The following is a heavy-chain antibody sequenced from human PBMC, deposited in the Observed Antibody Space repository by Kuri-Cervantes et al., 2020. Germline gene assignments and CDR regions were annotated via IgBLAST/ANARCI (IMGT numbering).Heavy chain of an antibody. CDR2: IYNSGST. J-gene: IGHJ4*02. D-gene: IGHD3-22*01. CDR3: ARHRTYYYDSLDY. CDR1: GGSFSGYY. Sequence: ESLKISCAVYGGSFSGYYWSWIRQSPGKGLEWIGSIYNSGSTYDNPSLKSRITISVDTSKNQFSLKLSSVTAADTAVYYCARHRTYYYDSLDYWGQGTLVTVSS. V-gene: IGHV4-34*01.